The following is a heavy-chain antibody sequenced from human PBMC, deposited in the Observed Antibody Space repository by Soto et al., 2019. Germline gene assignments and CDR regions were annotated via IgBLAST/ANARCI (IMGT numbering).Heavy chain of an antibody. CDR2: ISGSGDRI. V-gene: IGHV3-23*01. CDR1: GFTFSSHG. CDR3: AKHGYSYGLPYCDF. J-gene: IGHJ4*02. Sequence: PGGSLRLSCAASGFTFSSHGMSWVRQAPGKGLESVSAISGSGDRIYYADSVRGRFTISRDNSRSTLYLQMNSLRAEDTALYYCAKHGYSYGLPYCDFWGRGTLVTVSS. D-gene: IGHD5-18*01.